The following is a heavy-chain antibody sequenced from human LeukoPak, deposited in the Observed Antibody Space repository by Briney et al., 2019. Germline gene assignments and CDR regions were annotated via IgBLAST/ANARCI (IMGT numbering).Heavy chain of an antibody. CDR1: GFTFSSYE. J-gene: IGHJ4*02. Sequence: QPGGSLRLSCAASGFTFSSYEMNWVRQAPGKGLEWTSYISSSGTSTYYADSVRGRFTISRDSAKNSLYLEMNSLRDEDTAVYYCARTIGSGTYSRDYWGQGTLVTVSS. V-gene: IGHV3-48*03. CDR2: ISSSGTST. D-gene: IGHD3-10*01. CDR3: ARTIGSGTYSRDY.